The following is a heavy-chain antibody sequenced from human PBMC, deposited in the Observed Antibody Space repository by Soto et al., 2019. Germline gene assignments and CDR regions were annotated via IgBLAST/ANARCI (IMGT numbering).Heavy chain of an antibody. CDR1: GYSFTSYW. V-gene: IGHV5-10-1*01. CDR2: IDPSDSYT. Sequence: PGESLKISCKGSGYSFTSYWISWVRQMPGKGLEWMGRIDPSDSYTNYSPSFQGHVTISVDKSISTACLQWSSLKASDTAMYCCARPGGSGNDYWGQGTLVTVSS. J-gene: IGHJ4*02. CDR3: ARPGGSGNDY. D-gene: IGHD6-19*01.